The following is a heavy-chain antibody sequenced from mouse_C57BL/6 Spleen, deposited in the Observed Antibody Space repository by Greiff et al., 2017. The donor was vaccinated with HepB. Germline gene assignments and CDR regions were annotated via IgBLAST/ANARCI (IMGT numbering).Heavy chain of an antibody. CDR1: GYTFTDYY. J-gene: IGHJ2*01. D-gene: IGHD1-1*01. V-gene: IGHV1-26*01. CDR2: INPNNGGT. Sequence: EVKLQQSGPELVKPGASVKISCKASGYTFTDYYMNWVKQSHGKSLEWIGDINPNNGGTSYNQKFKGKATLTVDKSSSTAYMELRSLTSEDSAVYYCARPITTVAFDYWGQGTTLTVSS. CDR3: ARPITTVAFDY.